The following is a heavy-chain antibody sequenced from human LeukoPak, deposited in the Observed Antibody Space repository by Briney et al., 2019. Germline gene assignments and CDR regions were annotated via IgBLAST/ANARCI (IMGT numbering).Heavy chain of an antibody. V-gene: IGHV4-4*07. Sequence: SETLSLTCTVSGGSVSSYYWSWIRQPAGKGLEWIGRIYTSGSTNYNPSLKSRVTMSVDTSKNQFSLKLSSVTAADTAVYYCASGQLGAAEYFQHWGQGTLVTVSS. CDR3: ASGQLGAAEYFQH. CDR2: IYTSGST. CDR1: GGSVSSYY. D-gene: IGHD6-6*01. J-gene: IGHJ1*01.